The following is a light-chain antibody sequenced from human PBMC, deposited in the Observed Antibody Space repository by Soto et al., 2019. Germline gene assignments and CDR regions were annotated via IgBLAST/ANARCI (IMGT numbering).Light chain of an antibody. Sequence: QSVLTQPPSVSGAPGQRVTISCTGNSSNIGAGYAVHWYQQFPGTVPKLLIFRNNNRPAGVTDRFSASKSGTSASLAITGLQAEDEAEYYCQSSESSLSAWVFGGGTKLTVL. CDR2: RNN. CDR3: QSSESSLSAWV. V-gene: IGLV1-40*01. CDR1: SSNIGAGYA. J-gene: IGLJ3*02.